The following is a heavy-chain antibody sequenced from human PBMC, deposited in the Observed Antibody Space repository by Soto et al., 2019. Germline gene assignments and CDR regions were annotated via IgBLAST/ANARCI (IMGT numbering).Heavy chain of an antibody. Sequence: ASVKVSCKASDYIFTTYGISWVRQAPGQGLELMGWVSPYSHITNYAQKFQGRVTMTTETSTSTVYMELRSLRSDDTAMYYCARNGERDLGLNYYFYYGMDVGGQGTSVTVSS. CDR3: ARNGERDLGLNYYFYYGMDV. V-gene: IGHV1-18*01. CDR1: DYIFTTYG. D-gene: IGHD3-10*01. J-gene: IGHJ6*02. CDR2: VSPYSHIT.